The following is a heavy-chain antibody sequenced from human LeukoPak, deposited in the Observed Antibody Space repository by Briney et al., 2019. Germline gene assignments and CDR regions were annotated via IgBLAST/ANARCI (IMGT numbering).Heavy chain of an antibody. D-gene: IGHD3-10*01. Sequence: GGSLRLSCTVSGFTFSNYEMNWVRQAPGKGLEWVSYISSSSATIYYADSVKGRFTISRDNAKNSLSLQMNSLGAEDTAVYYCARERGGTGGSYDLWGQGTLATVSS. CDR3: ARERGGTGGSYDL. CDR2: ISSSSATI. CDR1: GFTFSNYE. J-gene: IGHJ5*02. V-gene: IGHV3-48*03.